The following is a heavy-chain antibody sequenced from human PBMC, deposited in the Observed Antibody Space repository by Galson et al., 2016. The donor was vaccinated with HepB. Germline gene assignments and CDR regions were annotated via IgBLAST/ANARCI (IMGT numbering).Heavy chain of an antibody. V-gene: IGHV3-7*03. Sequence: SLRLSCAASGFTFSRYWMTWVRQAPGRGLEWLANIKEDGSTTNHVDSVKGRFTISRDNAKTSLYLQMNSLRAEDTAVYYCARDHVSGHGPFFDYWGQGIPVTVSS. D-gene: IGHD5-12*01. CDR3: ARDHVSGHGPFFDY. J-gene: IGHJ4*02. CDR2: IKEDGSTT. CDR1: GFTFSRYW.